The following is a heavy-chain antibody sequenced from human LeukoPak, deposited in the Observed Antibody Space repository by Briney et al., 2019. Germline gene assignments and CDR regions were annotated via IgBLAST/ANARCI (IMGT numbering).Heavy chain of an antibody. CDR3: AAKTVNMVRGVMS. CDR2: IYSGGST. CDR1: GFTVSSNY. J-gene: IGHJ4*02. D-gene: IGHD3-10*01. V-gene: IGHV3-53*01. Sequence: RGGSLRLSCAASGFTVSSNYMSWVRQAPGKGLEWVSVIYSGGSTYYADTVTGRFTISRDNSKKTLYLQMNSLRAEDTAVYYCAAKTVNMVRGVMSWGQGTLVTVSS.